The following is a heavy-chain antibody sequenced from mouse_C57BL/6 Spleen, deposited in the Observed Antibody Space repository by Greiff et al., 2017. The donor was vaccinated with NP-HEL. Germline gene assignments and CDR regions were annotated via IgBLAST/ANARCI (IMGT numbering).Heavy chain of an antibody. J-gene: IGHJ3*01. D-gene: IGHD2-1*01. V-gene: IGHV1-69*01. CDR2: LDPSDSYT. Sequence: VQLQQPGAELVMPGASVKLSCKASGSPFTSYWIHWVKQRPGPGLEWIGELDPSDSYTNYNQKFKGKSTVTVDKSSSTAYMQLSSLTSEDSAVYYCASYGNPTFAYWGQGTLVTVSA. CDR1: GSPFTSYW. CDR3: ASYGNPTFAY.